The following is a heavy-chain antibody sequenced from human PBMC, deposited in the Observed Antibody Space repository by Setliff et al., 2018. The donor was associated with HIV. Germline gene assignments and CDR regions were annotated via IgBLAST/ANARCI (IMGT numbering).Heavy chain of an antibody. CDR3: ARHAAGPDGPFDY. V-gene: IGHV4-39*01. CDR1: GGSISSSSYY. J-gene: IGHJ4*02. Sequence: PSETLSLTCTVSGGSISSSSYYWGWIRQPPGKGLEWIGSIYYSGSTYYNPSLKTRVTISVDTSKNQFSLKLSSVTAADTAVYYCARHAAGPDGPFDYWGQGTLVTVSS. CDR2: IYYSGST.